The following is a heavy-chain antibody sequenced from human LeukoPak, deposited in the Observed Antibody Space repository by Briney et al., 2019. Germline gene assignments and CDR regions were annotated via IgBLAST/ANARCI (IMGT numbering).Heavy chain of an antibody. Sequence: GGSLRLSCAASGFTFSSFEMNWVRQAPGKGLEWVSYISSSGSTIYYADSVKGRFTISRDNAKNSLYLQMNSLGAEDTAVYYCARDGYSYGYGIDYWGQGTLVTVSS. CDR3: ARDGYSYGYGIDY. D-gene: IGHD5-18*01. CDR1: GFTFSSFE. CDR2: ISSSGSTI. J-gene: IGHJ4*02. V-gene: IGHV3-48*03.